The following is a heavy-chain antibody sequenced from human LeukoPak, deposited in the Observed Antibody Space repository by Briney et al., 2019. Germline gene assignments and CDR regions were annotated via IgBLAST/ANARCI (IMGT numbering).Heavy chain of an antibody. Sequence: GGSLRLSCATSGFTFSTYSMHWVRQAPREGLEWLAVIAFDGSVKYYADSVKGRFTISRDNSRNTLDLQMNSLRAEDTAVYYCAKDNYGSGSYLVYFDSWGQGALVTVSS. J-gene: IGHJ4*02. V-gene: IGHV3-30-3*02. CDR3: AKDNYGSGSYLVYFDS. CDR1: GFTFSTYS. D-gene: IGHD3-10*01. CDR2: IAFDGSVK.